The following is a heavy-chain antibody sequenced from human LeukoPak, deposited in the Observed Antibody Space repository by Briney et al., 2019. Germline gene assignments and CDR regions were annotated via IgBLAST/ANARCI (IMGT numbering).Heavy chain of an antibody. CDR2: IIPIFGTA. Sequence: SVKVSCKASGGTFSSYAISWVRQAPGQGLEWMVRIIPIFGTANYAQKFKGRVTITAEKSTSTAYMELSSLRSEDTAVYYCAREENDSSSNYWGQGTLVTVSS. V-gene: IGHV1-69*06. D-gene: IGHD6-6*01. CDR1: GGTFSSYA. J-gene: IGHJ4*02. CDR3: AREENDSSSNY.